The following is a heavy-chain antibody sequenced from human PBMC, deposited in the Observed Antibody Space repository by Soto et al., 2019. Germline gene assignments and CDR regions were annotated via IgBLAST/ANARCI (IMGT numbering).Heavy chain of an antibody. CDR3: ATDWARRVLHFEY. J-gene: IGHJ4*01. D-gene: IGHD3-16*01. Sequence: EVQLVESGGGLVNPGGSLRLTCAASGFTFSSTYMGWVRQAPGKGLEWLGRIKTKADGGTAEYAVPVQGRFTISRDDSANPLYLQMNSLIKEDTAVYSCATDWARRVLHFEYWGHGILVTVS. CDR2: IKTKADGGTA. CDR1: GFTFSSTY. V-gene: IGHV3-15*01.